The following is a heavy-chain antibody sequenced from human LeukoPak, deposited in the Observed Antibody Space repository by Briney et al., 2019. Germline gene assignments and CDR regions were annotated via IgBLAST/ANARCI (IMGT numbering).Heavy chain of an antibody. Sequence: GGSLRLSCAASGFTFSSYAMSWVRQAPGKGLEWVSAISGSGGNTYYTDSVKGRFTISRDNSKNTLYLQMNSLRAEDTAVYYCARKTDSGGQGDYWGPGTLVTVSS. CDR2: ISGSGGNT. CDR1: GFTFSSYA. CDR3: ARKTDSGGQGDY. V-gene: IGHV3-23*01. J-gene: IGHJ4*02. D-gene: IGHD3-22*01.